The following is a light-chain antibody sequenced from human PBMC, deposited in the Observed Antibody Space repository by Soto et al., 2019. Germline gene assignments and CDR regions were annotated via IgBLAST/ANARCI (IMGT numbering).Light chain of an antibody. CDR1: QSVSSNY. J-gene: IGKJ3*01. CDR3: QQYDGSLFT. Sequence: EIVMTQSPATLSVSPGETATLSCRASQSVSSNYVAWFHQKPGQAPRLLIYGASSRATGVPDRFSGSGSGTDFTLTITRLEPEDFAVYYCQQYDGSLFTFGPGTKVDIK. V-gene: IGKV3-20*01. CDR2: GAS.